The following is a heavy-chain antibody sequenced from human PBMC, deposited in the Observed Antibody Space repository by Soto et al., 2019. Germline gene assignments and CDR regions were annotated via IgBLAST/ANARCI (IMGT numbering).Heavy chain of an antibody. CDR1: GVTLTNVW. CDR3: CHGYYDYYYS. CDR2: IKSKTDGGTT. J-gene: IGHJ4*02. D-gene: IGHD4-17*01. Sequence: GGSLRLSCAVSGVTLTNVWMNWVRQAPGKGPEWVGRIKSKTDGGTTDYAAPVKGRFTISRDDSENTLYLQMNSLDTEDTAVYYCCHGYYDYYYSWGQGTLVTVSS. V-gene: IGHV3-15*07.